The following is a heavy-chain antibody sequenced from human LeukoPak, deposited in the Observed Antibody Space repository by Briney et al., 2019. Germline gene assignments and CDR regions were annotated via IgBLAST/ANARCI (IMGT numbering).Heavy chain of an antibody. J-gene: IGHJ6*02. CDR1: GDSVSSNSAA. Sequence: SQTLSLTCAISGDSVSSNSAAWNWIRQSPSRGLEWLGRTYYRSKWYNDYAVSVKSRITINPDTSKNQFSLQLNSVTPEDTAVYYCAREGSGWSPPAHYYYYGMDVWGQGTTVTVSS. V-gene: IGHV6-1*01. D-gene: IGHD6-19*01. CDR2: TYYRSKWYN. CDR3: AREGSGWSPPAHYYYYGMDV.